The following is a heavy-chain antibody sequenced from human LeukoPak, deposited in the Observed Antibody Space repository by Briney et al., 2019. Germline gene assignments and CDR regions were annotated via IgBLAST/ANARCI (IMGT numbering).Heavy chain of an antibody. CDR1: GFTLSSYA. D-gene: IGHD3-22*01. CDR3: ARVDYYDSSGWPYFDY. CDR2: ISYDGSNE. Sequence: GGSLRLSCAASGFTLSSYAMHWVRQAPGKGLEWVAVISYDGSNEYYADSVKGRFTISRDNSENTLYLQMNSLRAEDTAVYYCARVDYYDSSGWPYFDYWGQGTLVTVSS. V-gene: IGHV3-30-3*01. J-gene: IGHJ4*02.